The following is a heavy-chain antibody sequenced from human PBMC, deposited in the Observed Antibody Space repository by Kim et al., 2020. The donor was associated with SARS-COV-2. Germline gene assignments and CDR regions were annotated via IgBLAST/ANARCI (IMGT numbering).Heavy chain of an antibody. Sequence: GESLKISCKGSGYSFTSYWIGWVRQMPGKGLEWMGIIYPGDSDTRYSPSFQGQVTISADKSISTAYLQWSSLKASDTAMYYCARRSSWYQGGYYYYGMDVWGQGTTVTVSS. D-gene: IGHD6-13*01. CDR3: ARRSSWYQGGYYYYGMDV. CDR1: GYSFTSYW. CDR2: IYPGDSDT. J-gene: IGHJ6*02. V-gene: IGHV5-51*01.